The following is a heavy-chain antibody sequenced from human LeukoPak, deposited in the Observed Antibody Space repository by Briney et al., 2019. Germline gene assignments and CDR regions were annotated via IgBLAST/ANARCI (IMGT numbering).Heavy chain of an antibody. V-gene: IGHV4-34*01. D-gene: IGHD3-3*01. CDR2: INHSGST. CDR3: ARPSHYDFWSGYYTGIFDY. J-gene: IGHJ4*02. CDR1: GGSFSGYY. Sequence: PSETLSLTCAVYGGSFSGYYWSWIRQPPGKGLEWIGEINHSGSTNYNPSLKSRVTISVDTSKNQFSLKLSSVTAADTAVYYCARPSHYDFWSGYYTGIFDYWGQGTLVTVSS.